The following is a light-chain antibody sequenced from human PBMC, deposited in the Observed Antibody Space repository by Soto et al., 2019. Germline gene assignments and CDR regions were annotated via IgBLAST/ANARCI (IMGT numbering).Light chain of an antibody. V-gene: IGKV3-11*01. CDR2: DAS. Sequence: EFVLTQSPGTLSLSPGERATLSCRASQTVRNNYLAWYQQKPGQAPRLLIYDASNRATGIPARFSGSGSGTDFTLTISSLEPEDFAVYYCQQRSNWRWTFGQGTKVDIK. J-gene: IGKJ1*01. CDR1: QTVRNNY. CDR3: QQRSNWRWT.